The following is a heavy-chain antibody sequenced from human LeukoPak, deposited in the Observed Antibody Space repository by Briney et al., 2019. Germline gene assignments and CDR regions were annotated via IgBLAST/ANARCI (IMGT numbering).Heavy chain of an antibody. J-gene: IGHJ4*02. CDR2: IDYDGRST. D-gene: IGHD6-13*01. V-gene: IGHV3-74*01. CDR3: ATIAAADKDY. CDR1: GFTFSSFW. Sequence: GGSLRLSCVASGFTFSSFWMHWVRQAPGKGLVWVSRIDYDGRSTIYADSVKGRFTISRDNAKNTLYLQMNSLRAEDTVMYYCATIAAADKDYWGQGTLVTVSS.